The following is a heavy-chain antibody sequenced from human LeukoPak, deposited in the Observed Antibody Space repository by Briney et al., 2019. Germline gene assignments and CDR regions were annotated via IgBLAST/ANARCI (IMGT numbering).Heavy chain of an antibody. J-gene: IGHJ4*02. Sequence: PGGSLRLSCAASGFTFSSYAMSWVRQAPGKGLEWVANIKQDGSEKYYVDSVKGRFTISRDNAKNSLYLQMNSLRAEDTAVYYCASSYYDSSGPESAVDYWGQGTLVTVSS. V-gene: IGHV3-7*01. CDR2: IKQDGSEK. D-gene: IGHD3-22*01. CDR3: ASSYYDSSGPESAVDY. CDR1: GFTFSSYA.